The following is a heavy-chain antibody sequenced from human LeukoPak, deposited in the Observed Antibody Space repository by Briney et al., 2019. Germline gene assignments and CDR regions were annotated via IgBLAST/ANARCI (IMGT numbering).Heavy chain of an antibody. CDR2: ISDSGGRT. Sequence: GGSLRLSCAVSRITLSNYGMSWVRQAPGKGPEWVAGISDSGGRTNYADSVKGRFTISRDNPKNTLYLQMNSLRAEDTAVYFCAKRGVVIRVILVGFHKEAYYFDSWGQGALVTVSS. V-gene: IGHV3-23*01. D-gene: IGHD3-22*01. J-gene: IGHJ4*02. CDR3: AKRGVVIRVILVGFHKEAYYFDS. CDR1: RITLSNYG.